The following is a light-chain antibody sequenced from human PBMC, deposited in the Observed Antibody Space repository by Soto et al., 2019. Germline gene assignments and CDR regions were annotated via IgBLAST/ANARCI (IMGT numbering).Light chain of an antibody. Sequence: QSVLTQPASVSGSPGQSITISCTGTSSDVGSYNLVSWYQQHPGKAPKLMIYEGSKRPSGVSNRFSGSKSGNTASLTISGLQAEDEADYYCCSYAGSSTFRCVVFGGGTQLTVL. CDR1: SSDVGSYNL. V-gene: IGLV2-23*03. CDR2: EGS. CDR3: CSYAGSSTFRCVV. J-gene: IGLJ2*01.